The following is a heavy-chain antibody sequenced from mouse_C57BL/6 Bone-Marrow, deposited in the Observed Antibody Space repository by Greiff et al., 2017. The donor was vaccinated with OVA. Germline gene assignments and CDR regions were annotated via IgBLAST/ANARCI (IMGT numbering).Heavy chain of an antibody. V-gene: IGHV5-4*03. CDR3: ASTGWAMDY. D-gene: IGHD4-1*01. CDR1: GFTFSSYA. CDR2: ISDGGSYT. Sequence: EVKVVESGGGLVKPGGSLKLSCAASGFTFSSYAMSWVRQTPEKRLEWVATISDGGSYTYYPDNVKGRFTISRDNAKNNLYLQMSHLKSEDTAMYYCASTGWAMDYWGQGTSVTVSS. J-gene: IGHJ4*01.